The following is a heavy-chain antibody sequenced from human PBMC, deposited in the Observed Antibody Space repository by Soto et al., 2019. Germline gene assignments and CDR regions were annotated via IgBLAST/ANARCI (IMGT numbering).Heavy chain of an antibody. Sequence: QVQLVESGGGVVQPGRSLRLSCAVSGLTFRSYGMHWVRQAPGKGLEWVAVISYDGSNKYYADSVKGRFTISRDNSKNTLYLQMNSLRAEDTAVYHCAKDLAGDFWSGYHYFDYWGQGTLVTVSS. CDR3: AKDLAGDFWSGYHYFDY. D-gene: IGHD3-3*01. J-gene: IGHJ4*02. CDR2: ISYDGSNK. V-gene: IGHV3-30*18. CDR1: GLTFRSYG.